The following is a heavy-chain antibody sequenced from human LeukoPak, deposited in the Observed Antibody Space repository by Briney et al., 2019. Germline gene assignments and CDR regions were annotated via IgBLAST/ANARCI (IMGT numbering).Heavy chain of an antibody. Sequence: GGSLRLSCAASGLTFSTYNMNWVRQAPGKGLEWVSYIDSSNSPIYYADSVKGRFTISRDNAKNSLYLQMNSLRDEDTAVYYCARVVVAANPDAFDIWGQGTMVTVSS. CDR1: GLTFSTYN. J-gene: IGHJ3*02. CDR3: ARVVVAANPDAFDI. V-gene: IGHV3-48*02. CDR2: IDSSNSPI. D-gene: IGHD2-15*01.